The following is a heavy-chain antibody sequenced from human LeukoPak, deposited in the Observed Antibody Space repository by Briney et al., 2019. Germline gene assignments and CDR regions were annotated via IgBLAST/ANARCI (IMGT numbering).Heavy chain of an antibody. D-gene: IGHD3-10*01. J-gene: IGHJ3*02. CDR3: ARARLLWFGELLGDAFDI. V-gene: IGHV1-18*01. Sequence: ASVKVSCKASGYTFTSYGISWVRQAPGQGLEWMGWISAYNGNTNYAQKLQGRVTMTTDTSTSTAYMELRSLRSDDTAVYYCARARLLWFGELLGDAFDIWGQGTMVTVSS. CDR1: GYTFTSYG. CDR2: ISAYNGNT.